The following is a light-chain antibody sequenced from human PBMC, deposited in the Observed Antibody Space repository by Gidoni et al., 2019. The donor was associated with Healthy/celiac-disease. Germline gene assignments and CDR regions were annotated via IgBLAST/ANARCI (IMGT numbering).Light chain of an antibody. CDR2: DAS. CDR1: QNISNY. J-gene: IGKJ4*01. Sequence: DIQMTQSPSSLSASVGDRVTITCQASQNISNYLNWNQQKPGKAPKLLIYDASNLETGVPSRFSGSGSGTDFTFTISSLQPEDIATYYCQQYDNLPRSTFXGXTKVEIK. CDR3: QQYDNLPRST. V-gene: IGKV1-33*01.